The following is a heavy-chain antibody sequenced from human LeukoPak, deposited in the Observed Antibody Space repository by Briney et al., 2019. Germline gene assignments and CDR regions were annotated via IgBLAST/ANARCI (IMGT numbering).Heavy chain of an antibody. V-gene: IGHV1-18*01. Sequence: GPSVTVSFSASGYTFTIYGIYWVRQGHAPGKGRVGCISAYNGNTNYAQKFQGRVTMTRDTSISTAYMELSRLRSDDTAMYYCARVDIVVVVAAIYFDYWGQGTLVTVSS. J-gene: IGHJ4*02. CDR2: ISAYNGNT. D-gene: IGHD2-15*01. CDR3: ARVDIVVVVAAIYFDY. CDR1: GYTFTIYG.